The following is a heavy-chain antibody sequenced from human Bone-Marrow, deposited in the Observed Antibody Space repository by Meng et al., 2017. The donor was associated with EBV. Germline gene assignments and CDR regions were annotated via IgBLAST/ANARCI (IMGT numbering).Heavy chain of an antibody. CDR2: IYYSGST. Sequence: QLQLQQSGSVLFKPWETLAIACSGFGGSISSCSYYLCWIRQPPGQGLTWNGSIYYSGSTYYNPSLKSRVTILVDASKTKFSLKLSSVTPADTAVYYCAKSRSSTPGVVDYWGQGTLVTVSS. J-gene: IGHJ4*02. D-gene: IGHD3-10*01. CDR3: AKSRSSTPGVVDY. V-gene: IGHV4-39*07. CDR1: GGSISSCSYY.